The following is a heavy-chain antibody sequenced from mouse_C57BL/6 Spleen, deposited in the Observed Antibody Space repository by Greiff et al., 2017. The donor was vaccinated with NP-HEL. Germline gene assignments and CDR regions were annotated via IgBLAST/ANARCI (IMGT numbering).Heavy chain of an antibody. J-gene: IGHJ1*03. Sequence: QVQLQQPGAELVRPGSSVKLSCKASGYTFTSYWMHWVKQRPIQGLEWIGNIDPSDSETHYNQKFKDKATLTVDKSSSTAYMQLSSLTSEDSAVYYCARSGYYGSSYGYFDVWGTGTTVTVSS. CDR2: IDPSDSET. D-gene: IGHD1-1*01. V-gene: IGHV1-52*01. CDR1: GYTFTSYW. CDR3: ARSGYYGSSYGYFDV.